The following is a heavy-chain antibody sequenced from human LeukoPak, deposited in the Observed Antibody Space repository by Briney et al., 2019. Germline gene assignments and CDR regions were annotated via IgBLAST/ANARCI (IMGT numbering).Heavy chain of an antibody. V-gene: IGHV3-30*02. CDR2: IRYDGTNK. CDR3: ARGRDYGFDI. CDR1: GFTFSYYG. D-gene: IGHD3-10*01. J-gene: IGHJ3*02. Sequence: GGSLRLSCAASGFTFSYYGMHWVRQAPGKGLEWVAFIRYDGTNKYYADSVKGRFTISRDNSKNTLYLQMNSLGPEDTAVYYCARGRDYGFDIWGQGTMVTVSS.